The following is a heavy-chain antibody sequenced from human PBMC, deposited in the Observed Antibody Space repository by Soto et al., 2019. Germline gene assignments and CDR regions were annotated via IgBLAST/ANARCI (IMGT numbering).Heavy chain of an antibody. Sequence: EVQLVESGGGLVQPGGSLRLSCAASGFTFSSYWMHWVRQAPGKGLVWVSRLKSDGSGTTYADSVKGRHTISRDNAKNALYLQMHSLRAEDTAVYYCVRGDGDYYDGNGYLGRHWGQGTLVTVSS. CDR3: VRGDGDYYDGNGYLGRH. D-gene: IGHD3-22*01. CDR1: GFTFSSYW. CDR2: LKSDGSGT. V-gene: IGHV3-74*01. J-gene: IGHJ4*02.